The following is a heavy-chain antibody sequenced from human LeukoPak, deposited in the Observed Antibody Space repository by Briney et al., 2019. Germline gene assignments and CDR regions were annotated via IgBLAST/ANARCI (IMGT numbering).Heavy chain of an antibody. D-gene: IGHD3/OR15-3a*01. J-gene: IGHJ3*02. CDR3: ARRGLATDDAFDI. Sequence: SETLSLTCTVSGGSISSSTNYWGWIRQPPGKGLECIGSIFYTGLTYYNPSLESRVTISIDTSRNQFSLKLTSVTAADTGVFYCARRGLATDDAFDIWGQGTVVTVSS. CDR1: GGSISSSTNY. CDR2: IFYTGLT. V-gene: IGHV4-39*01.